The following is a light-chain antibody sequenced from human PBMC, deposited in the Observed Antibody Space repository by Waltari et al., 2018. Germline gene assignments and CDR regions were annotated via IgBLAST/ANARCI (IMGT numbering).Light chain of an antibody. CDR3: QQYNSYLYT. CDR2: KAS. J-gene: IGKJ2*01. Sequence: DIQMTQSPSTLSASVGDRVTITCRDIQSISSWLAWYQQIPGKAPKILIYKASSLESGVQSRFSGSGSGTEFTLTISSLQPDDFATYYCQQYNSYLYTFGQGTKLEIK. V-gene: IGKV1-5*03. CDR1: QSISSW.